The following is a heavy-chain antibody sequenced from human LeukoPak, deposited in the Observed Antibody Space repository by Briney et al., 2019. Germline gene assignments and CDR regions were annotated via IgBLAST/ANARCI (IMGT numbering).Heavy chain of an antibody. V-gene: IGHV4-34*01. J-gene: IGHJ6*02. CDR1: GITFSHAY. D-gene: IGHD3-22*01. Sequence: PGGSLRLSCAASGITFSHAYMNWVRQAPGKGLEWVGEINDYTGNTNYNPSLNSRVSISLEKSKNQFSLELRSVTAADTAVYYCARGRIAKIVVVHSFHYGMDVWGQGTTVTVSS. CDR2: INDYTGNT. CDR3: ARGRIAKIVVVHSFHYGMDV.